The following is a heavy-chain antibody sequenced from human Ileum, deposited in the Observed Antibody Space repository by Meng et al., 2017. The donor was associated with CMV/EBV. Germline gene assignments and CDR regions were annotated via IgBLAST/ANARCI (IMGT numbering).Heavy chain of an antibody. Sequence: QCGPRLENTPQTRPLSCPSSCDNGSSKNAGWSWINHYPSRGLEWLRRTSYSSKWYNYYAVTVKSRITINADTSKNQFSLQLNSVTPEDTDVYYCAREGWTWTFNWFDPWGQGTLVTVSS. V-gene: IGHV6-1*01. D-gene: IGHD3/OR15-3a*01. J-gene: IGHJ5*02. CDR1: CDNGSSKNAG. CDR2: TSYSSKWYN. CDR3: AREGWTWTFNWFDP.